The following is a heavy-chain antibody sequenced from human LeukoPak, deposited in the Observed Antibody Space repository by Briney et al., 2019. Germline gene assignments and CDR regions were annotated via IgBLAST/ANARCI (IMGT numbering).Heavy chain of an antibody. CDR3: AKDRSYDFWSGQANFDY. CDR2: ISATGGST. CDR1: GFTFSSYA. Sequence: GGSLRLSCAASGFTFSSYAMSWIHQAPGKGLEWVSAISATGGSTYYADSVKGRFTISRDNSKNTLSLQMNSLRAEDTAVYYCAKDRSYDFWSGQANFDYWGQGMLVTVSS. D-gene: IGHD3-3*01. J-gene: IGHJ4*02. V-gene: IGHV3-23*01.